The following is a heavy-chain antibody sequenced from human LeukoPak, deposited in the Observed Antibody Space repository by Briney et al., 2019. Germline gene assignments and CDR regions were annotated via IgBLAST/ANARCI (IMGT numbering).Heavy chain of an antibody. D-gene: IGHD2-2*01. V-gene: IGHV4-59*01. J-gene: IGHJ4*02. CDR2: IYYSGST. CDR3: ARVGIVVVPAAIPHFDY. CDR1: GGSISSYY. Sequence: PSETLSLTCTVSGGSISSYYWSWIRQPPGKGLEWIGYIYYSGSTNYSPSLKSRVTISVDTSKNQFSLKLSSVTAADTAVYYCARVGIVVVPAAIPHFDYWGQGTLVTVSS.